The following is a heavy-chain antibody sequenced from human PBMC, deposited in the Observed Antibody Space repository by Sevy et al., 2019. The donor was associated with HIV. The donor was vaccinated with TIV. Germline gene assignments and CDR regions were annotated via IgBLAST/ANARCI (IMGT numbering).Heavy chain of an antibody. D-gene: IGHD3-10*01. CDR3: ARDTRFGTYRGHGDPFDY. V-gene: IGHV3-11*01. Sequence: GGSLRLSCTASGFTFSDYYMNWIRQTPGKGPEWISYIDTRGGTMDYADSVKGRFTISRDNAKNSLYLQLDSLRAEDTAVYYCARDTRFGTYRGHGDPFDYWGQGALVTVSS. CDR2: IDTRGGTM. CDR1: GFTFSDYY. J-gene: IGHJ4*02.